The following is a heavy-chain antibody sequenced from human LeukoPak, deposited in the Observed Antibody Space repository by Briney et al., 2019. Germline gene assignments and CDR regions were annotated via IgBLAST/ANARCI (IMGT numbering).Heavy chain of an antibody. J-gene: IGHJ5*02. D-gene: IGHD6-19*01. V-gene: IGHV6-1*01. CDR1: GDSVSSNSAA. CDR3: ARDRSDGQWLVGFDP. CDR2: TYYRSKWYK. Sequence: LQTLSLTCAISGDSVSSNSAAWNWIRQSPSRGLEWRGRTYYRSKWYKDYAVSAKSRIPINPPTSKNQLSLQLNSVTPEDTAVYYCARDRSDGQWLVGFDPWGQGTLVTVSS.